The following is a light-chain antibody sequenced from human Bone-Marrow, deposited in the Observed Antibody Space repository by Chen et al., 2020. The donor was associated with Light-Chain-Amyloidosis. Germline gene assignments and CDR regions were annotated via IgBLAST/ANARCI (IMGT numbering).Light chain of an antibody. V-gene: IGLV3-21*02. CDR2: DDS. CDR1: NVGSTS. CDR3: QVWDRSSDRPV. Sequence: SYVLTQSSSVSVAPGQTASIACGGNNVGSTSVHWYQQTPGPAPLLVVYDDSDRPSGIPKRLSGSNSGNTATLTVSRVEAGDEADYYCQVWDRSSDRPVFGGGTKLTVL. J-gene: IGLJ3*02.